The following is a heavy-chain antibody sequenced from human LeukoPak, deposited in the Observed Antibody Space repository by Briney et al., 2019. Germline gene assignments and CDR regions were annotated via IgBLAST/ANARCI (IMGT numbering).Heavy chain of an antibody. V-gene: IGHV3-11*01. CDR3: ARQPTYYYGSGSYYNLYYFNY. D-gene: IGHD3-10*01. CDR1: RFNINDKY. J-gene: IGHJ4*02. CDR2: ISGDGRDI. Sequence: TGGSLRLSCEVFRFNINDKYMSWLRQAPGKGPEWLSYISGDGRDINYADSVKGRFTISRDNAKNSLYLQMNSLRAEDTALYHCARQPTYYYGSGSYYNLYYFNYWGQGTLVTVSS.